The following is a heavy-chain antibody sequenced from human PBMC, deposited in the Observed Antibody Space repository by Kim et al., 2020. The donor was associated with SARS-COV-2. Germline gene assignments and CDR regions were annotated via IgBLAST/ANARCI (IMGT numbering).Heavy chain of an antibody. J-gene: IGHJ5*02. V-gene: IGHV3-49*03. CDR2: IRSKAYGGTT. CDR3: TSALGAVVVPAAAPKEFDP. CDR1: GFTFGDYA. D-gene: IGHD2-2*01. Sequence: GGSLRLSCTASGFTFGDYAMSWFRQAPGKGLEWVGFIRSKAYGGTTEYAASVKGRFTISRDDSKSIAYLQMNSLKTEDTAVYYCTSALGAVVVPAAAPKEFDPWGQGTLVTVSS.